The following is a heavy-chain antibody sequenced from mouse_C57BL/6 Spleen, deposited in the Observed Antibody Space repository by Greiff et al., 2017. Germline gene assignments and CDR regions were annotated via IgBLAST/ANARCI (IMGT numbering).Heavy chain of an antibody. D-gene: IGHD2-4*01. CDR1: GFTFSSYA. Sequence: EVHLVESGEGLVKPGGSLKLSCAASGFTFSSYAMSWVRQTPEKRLEWVAYISSGGDYIYYADTVKGRFTISRDNARNTLYLQMSSLKSEDTAMYYCTRDGDYDGAYYFDYWGQGTTLTVSS. CDR2: ISSGGDYI. CDR3: TRDGDYDGAYYFDY. J-gene: IGHJ2*01. V-gene: IGHV5-9-1*02.